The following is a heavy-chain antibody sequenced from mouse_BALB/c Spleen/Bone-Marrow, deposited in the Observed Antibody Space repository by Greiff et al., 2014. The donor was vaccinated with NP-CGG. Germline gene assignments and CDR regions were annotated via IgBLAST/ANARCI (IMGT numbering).Heavy chain of an antibody. J-gene: IGHJ4*01. V-gene: IGHV1S137*01. D-gene: IGHD2-1*01. CDR3: ASGNYYYAVDY. CDR2: ISTYYGDA. CDR1: GYTFTDYA. Sequence: VHLVESGAELVRPGVSVKISCKGSGYTFTDYAMHWVKQSHAKSLEWIGVISTYYGDASYNQKFKGKATMTVDKSSSTAYMELARLTSEDSAIYYCASGNYYYAVDYWGQGTSVTVSS.